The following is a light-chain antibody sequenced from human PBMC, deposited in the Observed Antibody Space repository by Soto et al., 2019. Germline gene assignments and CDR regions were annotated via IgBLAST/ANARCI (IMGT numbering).Light chain of an antibody. CDR3: MQALQAPYT. CDR2: LGS. Sequence: DIVMTQSPLSLPVPPGEPASISCRSSQSLLQSNGYNYLDCYLQKPGQSPQLLIYLGSNRASGVPDRFSGSGAGTDFTLKIRRVEAEDVGVYYCMQALQAPYTFGQGTQLEIK. J-gene: IGKJ2*01. CDR1: QSLLQSNGYNY. V-gene: IGKV2-28*01.